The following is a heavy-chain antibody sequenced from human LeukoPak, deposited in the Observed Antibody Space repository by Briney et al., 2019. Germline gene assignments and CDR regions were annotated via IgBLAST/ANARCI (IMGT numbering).Heavy chain of an antibody. V-gene: IGHV3-72*01. J-gene: IGHJ5*02. D-gene: IGHD3-10*01. CDR2: TRNKANSYTT. Sequence: PGGSLRLSCAVSGFIVTGNYMTWVRLAPGKGLEWVGRTRNKANSYTTEYAASVKGRFTISRDDSKNSLYLQMNSLKTEDTAVYYCASLYGSGKRWVDPWGQGTLVTVSS. CDR1: GFIVTGNY. CDR3: ASLYGSGKRWVDP.